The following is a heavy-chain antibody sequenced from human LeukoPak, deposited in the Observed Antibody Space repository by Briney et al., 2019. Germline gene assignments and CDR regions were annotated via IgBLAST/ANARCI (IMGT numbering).Heavy chain of an antibody. D-gene: IGHD3-10*01. CDR3: ARAGGVVRGVSYNWFDP. CDR1: GGSISTGDFY. Sequence: SETLSLTCTVSGGSISTGDFYWSWIRQPPGKGLEWIGYIYYSGSTYYNPSLKSRVTISVDTSKNQFSLRLSSVTAADTAVYYCARAGGVVRGVSYNWFDPWGQGTLVTVSS. CDR2: IYYSGST. V-gene: IGHV4-30-4*01. J-gene: IGHJ5*02.